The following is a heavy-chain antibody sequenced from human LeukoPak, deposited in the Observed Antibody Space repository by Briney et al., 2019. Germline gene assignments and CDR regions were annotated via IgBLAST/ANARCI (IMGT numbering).Heavy chain of an antibody. Sequence: PGGSLRLSCAASGFTFSSYGMSWVRQAPGKGLEWVSAISGSGGSTYYADSVKGRFTISRDNSKNTLYLQMNSLRAEDTAVYYCAKHGSGSGSSRRQYYYYYYMDVWGKGTTVTISS. D-gene: IGHD3-10*01. CDR3: AKHGSGSGSSRRQYYYYYYMDV. CDR2: ISGSGGST. J-gene: IGHJ6*03. V-gene: IGHV3-23*01. CDR1: GFTFSSYG.